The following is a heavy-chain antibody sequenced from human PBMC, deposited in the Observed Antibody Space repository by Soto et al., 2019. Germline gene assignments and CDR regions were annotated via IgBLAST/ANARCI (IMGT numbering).Heavy chain of an antibody. CDR1: GGSFSGYY. CDR2: INHSGST. Sequence: LSLTCAVYGGSFSGYYWSWIRQPPGKGLEWIGEINHSGSTNYNPSLKSRVTISVDTSKNQFSLKLSSVTAADTAVYYCARVVSGSYYYYYGMDVWGQGTTVTVSS. D-gene: IGHD1-26*01. CDR3: ARVVSGSYYYYYGMDV. J-gene: IGHJ6*02. V-gene: IGHV4-34*01.